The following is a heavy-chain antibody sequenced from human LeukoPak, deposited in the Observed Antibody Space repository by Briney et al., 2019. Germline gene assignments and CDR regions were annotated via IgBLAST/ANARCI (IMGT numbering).Heavy chain of an antibody. J-gene: IGHJ6*03. V-gene: IGHV3-48*03. Sequence: PGGSLRLSCAASGFTFSSYEMNWVRQAPGKGLEWVSYISSGSTKYYADSVKGRFTISRDNAKHSLFLQMNSLRAEDTAVYYCARVLRYCSGGNCYSGGLGYMDVWGKGTTVTISS. D-gene: IGHD2-15*01. CDR3: ARVLRYCSGGNCYSGGLGYMDV. CDR1: GFTFSSYE. CDR2: ISSGSTK.